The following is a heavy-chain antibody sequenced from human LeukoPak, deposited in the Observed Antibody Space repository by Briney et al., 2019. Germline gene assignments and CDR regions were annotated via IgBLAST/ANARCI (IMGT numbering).Heavy chain of an antibody. Sequence: SETLSLTCTVSGGSISSYYWSWIRQPPGKGLEWIGYIYYSGSTNYNPSLKSRVTISVDTSKNQFSLKLSSVTAADTAVYYCARGPYYYDSSGCFDYWGQGTLVSVSS. D-gene: IGHD3-22*01. V-gene: IGHV4-59*08. CDR3: ARGPYYYDSSGCFDY. CDR2: IYYSGST. J-gene: IGHJ4*02. CDR1: GGSISSYY.